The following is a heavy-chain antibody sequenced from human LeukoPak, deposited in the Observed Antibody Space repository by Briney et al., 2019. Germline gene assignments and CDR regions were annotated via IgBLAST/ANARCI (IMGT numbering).Heavy chain of an antibody. V-gene: IGHV3-7*01. J-gene: IGHJ5*01. Sequence: GGSLRLSCAASGFVFSASYMSWVRKAPGKGLEWVATIKPDGSEKYHVDSVSGRFTISRDNTNDSLFLQMNSLRVDDTAVYYCVRGGTYWTVSWGQGTLVNVSA. CDR3: VRGGTYWTVS. CDR2: IKPDGSEK. CDR1: GFVFSASY.